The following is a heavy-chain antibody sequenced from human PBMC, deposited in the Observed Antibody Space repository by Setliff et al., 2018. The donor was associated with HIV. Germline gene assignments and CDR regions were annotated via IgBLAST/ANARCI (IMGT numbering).Heavy chain of an antibody. J-gene: IGHJ4*02. Sequence: SETLSLTCTVSGGSISSGNYYWSWIRQPAGKGLEWIGRLYISGSTNYNPSLKSRVTISVDASKKPFSLNLSSVTAADTAVYYCSRSLRYFDWSLHYWGQGMLVTVSS. D-gene: IGHD3-9*01. CDR1: GGSISSGNYY. V-gene: IGHV4-61*02. CDR3: SRSLRYFDWSLHY. CDR2: LYISGST.